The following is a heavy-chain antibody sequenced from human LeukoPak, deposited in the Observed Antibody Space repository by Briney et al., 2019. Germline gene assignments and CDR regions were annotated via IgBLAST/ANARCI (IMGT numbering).Heavy chain of an antibody. CDR2: ISYDESNK. CDR1: GFTFTSFG. CDR3: AKGVYSGYDPTAFDP. D-gene: IGHD5-12*01. J-gene: IGHJ5*02. Sequence: PGGSLRLSCAPSGFTFTSFGTHWVRQAPGKGVGWVAVISYDESNKNYADSVKGRFTISRDNSKNTLYLQMNSLRAEDTAVYYCAKGVYSGYDPTAFDPWGQGTLVTVSS. V-gene: IGHV3-30*18.